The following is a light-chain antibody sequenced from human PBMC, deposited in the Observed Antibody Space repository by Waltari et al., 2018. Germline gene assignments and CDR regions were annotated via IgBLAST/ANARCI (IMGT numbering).Light chain of an antibody. CDR1: RSNTGSNT. V-gene: IGLV1-44*01. CDR3: AAWDDSLNGWV. CDR2: SNN. J-gene: IGLJ3*02. Sequence: SVLTQPPSASGTPGQRVTLSCSGSRSNTGSNTLNWYQQLPGTAPKLLIYSNNQRPSGVPDRVSGSKSGTSASLAISGLQSEDEADYYCAAWDDSLNGWVFGGGTKLTVL.